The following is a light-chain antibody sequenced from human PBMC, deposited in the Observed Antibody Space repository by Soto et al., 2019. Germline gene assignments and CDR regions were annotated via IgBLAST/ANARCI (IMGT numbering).Light chain of an antibody. J-gene: IGKJ1*01. CDR2: DAS. CDR3: HRYDAWT. V-gene: IGKV1-5*02. CDR1: ESISRW. Sequence: DIENIQTPSKLFASIEDRDSIICRASESISRWLAWYQQEPGKAPKLLIYDASDLENGVPSRFSGSGSGTEFTLCISSLQPEAFATYYCHRYDAWTVGQGTKVDIK.